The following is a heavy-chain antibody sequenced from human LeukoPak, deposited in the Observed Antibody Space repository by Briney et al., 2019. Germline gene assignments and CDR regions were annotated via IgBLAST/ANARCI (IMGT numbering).Heavy chain of an antibody. D-gene: IGHD1-14*01. Sequence: GGSLRLSCAASGFTVSSNYMSWVRQAPGKGLEWVSAISGSGGSTYYADSVKGRFTISRDNSKNTLYLQMNSLRAEDTAVYYCAKAPTTPYFDYWGQGTLVTVSS. J-gene: IGHJ4*02. CDR1: GFTVSSNY. CDR2: ISGSGGST. CDR3: AKAPTTPYFDY. V-gene: IGHV3-23*01.